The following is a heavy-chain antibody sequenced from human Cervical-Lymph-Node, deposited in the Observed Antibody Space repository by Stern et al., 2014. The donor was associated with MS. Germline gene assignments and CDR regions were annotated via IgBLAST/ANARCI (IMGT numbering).Heavy chain of an antibody. CDR2: ISYDGNHK. J-gene: IGHJ4*02. CDR1: GFTFSSYG. V-gene: IGHV3-30*03. CDR3: ARDYEDTSMLFDH. D-gene: IGHD2-8*01. Sequence: VQLLESGGAVVQPGRSLRLSCAASGFTFSSYGMQWVRQAPGKGLEWVTVISYDGNHKYYAASVKGRFTISRDNSKNTLHLQMNSVTPDDTAIYYCARDYEDTSMLFDHWGQGTLVTVSS.